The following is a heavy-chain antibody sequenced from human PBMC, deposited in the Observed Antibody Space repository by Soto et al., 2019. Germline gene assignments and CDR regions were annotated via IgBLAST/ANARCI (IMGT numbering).Heavy chain of an antibody. CDR3: ASVPWQLVRAHYLSH. V-gene: IGHV3-23*01. J-gene: IGHJ4*02. CDR2: ISNNEDAA. D-gene: IGHD6-6*01. CDR1: GFTFYNYA. Sequence: EVQLLESGGALVPPGGSLRLSCAASGFTFYNYAMSWVRQSPGKGLEWVSGISNNEDAANYADAVKGRFTISRDNSKNMLYLKMNGLRAEDTAVYSCASVPWQLVRAHYLSHWGQGTLVSVSS.